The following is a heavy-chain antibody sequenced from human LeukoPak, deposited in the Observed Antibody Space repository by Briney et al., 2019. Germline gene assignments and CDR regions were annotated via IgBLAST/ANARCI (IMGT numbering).Heavy chain of an antibody. J-gene: IGHJ5*02. Sequence: PSETLSLTCTVSGGSFSSISYYWGCIRQPPGQELVWIVSIYYSVNTYYNPSLKSRVTISVDTSKNQFSLKLSSVTTADTAVYYCARGHVEDCWSGYPNWFDPRGQGTLVTVSS. CDR1: GGSFSSISYY. V-gene: IGHV4-39*07. CDR2: IYYSVNT. CDR3: ARGHVEDCWSGYPNWFDP. D-gene: IGHD3-3*01.